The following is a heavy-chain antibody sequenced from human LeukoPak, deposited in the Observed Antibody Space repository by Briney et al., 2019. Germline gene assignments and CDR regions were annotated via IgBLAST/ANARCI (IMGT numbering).Heavy chain of an antibody. CDR2: IYHSGST. CDR3: ARGPSIAAALDAFDI. J-gene: IGHJ3*02. V-gene: IGHV4-30-2*01. Sequence: PSETLSLTCTVSGGSISSGGYYWSWIRQPPGKGLEWIGYIYHSGSTYYNPSLKSRVTISVDRSKNQFSLKLSSVTAADTAVYYCARGPSIAAALDAFDIWGQGTMVTVSS. CDR1: GGSISSGGYY. D-gene: IGHD6-13*01.